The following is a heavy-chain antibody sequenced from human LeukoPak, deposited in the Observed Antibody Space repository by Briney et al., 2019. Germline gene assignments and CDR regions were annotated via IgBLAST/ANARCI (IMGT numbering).Heavy chain of an antibody. Sequence: ASVKVSCKASGYTFTCYGISWVRQAPGQGLEWMGWISAYNGNTNYAQKLQGRVTMTTDTSTSTAYMELRSLRSDDTAVYYCARDLEVRGVIPNVYGMDVWGQGTTVTVSS. J-gene: IGHJ6*02. D-gene: IGHD3-10*01. CDR2: ISAYNGNT. V-gene: IGHV1-18*01. CDR1: GYTFTCYG. CDR3: ARDLEVRGVIPNVYGMDV.